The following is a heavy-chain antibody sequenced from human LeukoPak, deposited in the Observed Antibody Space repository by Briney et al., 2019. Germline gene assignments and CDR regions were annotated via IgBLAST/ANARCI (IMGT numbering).Heavy chain of an antibody. Sequence: GGSLRLSCAASGFTFSSYEMNWVRQAPGKGLEWVSYISSSGSTIYYADSVKGRFTISRDNSKNTLYLQMNSLRAEDTAVYYCARRAGGYSHPYDYWGQGTLVTVSS. D-gene: IGHD4-23*01. J-gene: IGHJ4*02. V-gene: IGHV3-48*03. CDR3: ARRAGGYSHPYDY. CDR2: ISSSGSTI. CDR1: GFTFSSYE.